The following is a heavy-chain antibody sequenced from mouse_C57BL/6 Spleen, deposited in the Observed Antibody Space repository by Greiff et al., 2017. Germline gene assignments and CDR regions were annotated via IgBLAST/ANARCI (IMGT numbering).Heavy chain of an antibody. D-gene: IGHD4-1*02. J-gene: IGHJ3*01. CDR1: GFTFSSYA. V-gene: IGHV5-4*01. CDR2: ISDGGSYT. CDR3: ARRFNWWFAY. Sequence: EVQGVESGGGLVKPGGSLKLSCAASGFTFSSYAMSWVRQTPEKRLEWVATISDGGSYTYYPDNVKGRFTISRDNAKNNLYLQMSHLKSEDTAMYYCARRFNWWFAYWGQGTLVTVSA.